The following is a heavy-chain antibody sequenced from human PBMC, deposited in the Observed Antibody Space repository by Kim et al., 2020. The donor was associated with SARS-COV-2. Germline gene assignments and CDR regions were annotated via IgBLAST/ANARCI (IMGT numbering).Heavy chain of an antibody. CDR3: ARSIAIFGVAPRYNWFDP. J-gene: IGHJ5*02. CDR1: GGSFSGYY. D-gene: IGHD3-3*01. V-gene: IGHV4-34*01. Sequence: SETLSLTCAVYGGSFSGYYWSWIRQPPGKGLEWIGEINHSGSTNYNPSLKSRVTISVDTSKNQLSLKLSSVTAADTAVHYCARSIAIFGVAPRYNWFDP. CDR2: INHSGST.